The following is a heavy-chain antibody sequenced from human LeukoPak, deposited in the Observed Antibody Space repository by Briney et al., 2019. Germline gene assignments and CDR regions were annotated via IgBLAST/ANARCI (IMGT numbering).Heavy chain of an antibody. J-gene: IGHJ4*02. Sequence: SETLSLTCTVSGASISSYYWSWIRQPPGKGLEWIGYIYNRGSTKYNPSLESRVTISVDTSKNQFFLKLSSVTAADTAVYYCVSGPYPAAGTDHQFDYWGQGTLVTVSS. CDR1: GASISSYY. V-gene: IGHV4-59*01. CDR3: VSGPYPAAGTDHQFDY. CDR2: IYNRGST. D-gene: IGHD6-13*01.